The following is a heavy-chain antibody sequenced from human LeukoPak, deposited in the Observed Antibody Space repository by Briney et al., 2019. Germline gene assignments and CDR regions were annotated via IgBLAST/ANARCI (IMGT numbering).Heavy chain of an antibody. D-gene: IGHD3-22*01. CDR2: INPNSGGT. CDR3: ARGLSFTMIVVVISNFDY. J-gene: IGHJ4*02. Sequence: ASVKVSCKASGYTFTGYYMHWVRQAPGQGLEWMGRINPNSGGTNYAQKLQGRVTMTRDTSISTAYMELSRLRSDDTAVYYCARGLSFTMIVVVISNFDYWGQGTLVTVSS. V-gene: IGHV1-2*06. CDR1: GYTFTGYY.